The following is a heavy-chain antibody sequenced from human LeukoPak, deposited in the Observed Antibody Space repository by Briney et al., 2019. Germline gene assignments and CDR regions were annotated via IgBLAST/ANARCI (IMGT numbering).Heavy chain of an antibody. Sequence: GGSLRLSCAASGFTFSSYAMHWVRQAPGKGLEWVAVISYDGSNKYYADSVKGRSTISRDNSKNTLYLQMNSLRAEDTAVYYCARGEYYYYMDVWGKGTTVTVSS. CDR1: GFTFSSYA. V-gene: IGHV3-30*04. CDR2: ISYDGSNK. J-gene: IGHJ6*03. CDR3: ARGEYYYYMDV.